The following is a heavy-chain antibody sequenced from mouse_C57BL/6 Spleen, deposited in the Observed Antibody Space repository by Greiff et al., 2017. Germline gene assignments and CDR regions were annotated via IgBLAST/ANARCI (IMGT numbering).Heavy chain of an antibody. J-gene: IGHJ4*01. V-gene: IGHV14-4*01. CDR1: GFNIKDDY. Sequence: VQLKQSGAELVRPGASVKLSCTASGFNIKDDYMHWVKQRPEQGLEWIGWIDPENGDTEYASKFQGKATITADTSSNTAYLQLSSLTSEDTAVYYCTYYDSLYSAMDYWGQGTSVTVSS. D-gene: IGHD2-4*01. CDR2: IDPENGDT. CDR3: TYYDSLYSAMDY.